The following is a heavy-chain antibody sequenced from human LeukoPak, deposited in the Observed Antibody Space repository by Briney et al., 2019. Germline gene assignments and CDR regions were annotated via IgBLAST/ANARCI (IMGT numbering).Heavy chain of an antibody. CDR2: IYHSGST. Sequence: SGTLSLTCAVSGASISSSNWWSWVRQPPGKGLEWIGEIYHSGSTNYNPSLKSRVTISVDKSKNQFSLKLSSVTAADTAVYYCARALYYYGSGSYSPDAFDIWGQGTMVTVSS. D-gene: IGHD3-10*01. J-gene: IGHJ3*02. CDR1: GASISSSNW. V-gene: IGHV4-4*02. CDR3: ARALYYYGSGSYSPDAFDI.